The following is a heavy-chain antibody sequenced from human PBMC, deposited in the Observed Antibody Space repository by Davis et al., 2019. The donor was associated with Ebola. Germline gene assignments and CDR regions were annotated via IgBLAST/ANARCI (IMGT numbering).Heavy chain of an antibody. D-gene: IGHD3-9*01. CDR2: INHSGST. CDR1: GGSFSGYY. J-gene: IGHJ4*02. V-gene: IGHV4-34*01. Sequence: MPSETLSLTCAVYGGSFSGYYWSWIRQPPGKGLEWIGEINHSGSTNYNPSLKSRVTISVDTSKNQFSLKLSSVTAADTAVYYCARLTGYIDYWGQGTLVTVSS. CDR3: ARLTGYIDY.